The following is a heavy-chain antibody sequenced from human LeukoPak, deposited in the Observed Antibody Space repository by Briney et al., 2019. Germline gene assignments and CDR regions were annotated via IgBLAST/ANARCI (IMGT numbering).Heavy chain of an antibody. J-gene: IGHJ4*02. CDR1: GFTFSSYA. Sequence: PGGSLRLSCAASGFTFSSYAMSWVRQAPGKGLEWVSAISCSGGSTYYADSVKGRFTISRDNSKNTLYLKMNSLRAEDTAVYYCAKTTTYDILTGYNYFDYWGQGTLVTVSS. CDR2: ISCSGGST. D-gene: IGHD3-9*01. V-gene: IGHV3-23*01. CDR3: AKTTTYDILTGYNYFDY.